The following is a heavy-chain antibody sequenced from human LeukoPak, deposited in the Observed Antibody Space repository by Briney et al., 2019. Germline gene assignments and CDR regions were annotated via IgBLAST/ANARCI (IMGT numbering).Heavy chain of an antibody. CDR3: AKKDGHYYDTSGYRGSSFDY. CDR2: ISISGGST. D-gene: IGHD3-22*01. Sequence: GGSLRLSCAASGFTFDSYAMSWVRQAPGKGLEWVSAISISGGSTDYADSVKGRFTISRDNSKNTLYPQMNSLRAEDTALYYCAKKDGHYYDTSGYRGSSFDYLGQGTLVTVSS. V-gene: IGHV3-23*01. J-gene: IGHJ4*02. CDR1: GFTFDSYA.